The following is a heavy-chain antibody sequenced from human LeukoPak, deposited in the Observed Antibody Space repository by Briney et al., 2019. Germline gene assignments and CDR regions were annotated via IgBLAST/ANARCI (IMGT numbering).Heavy chain of an antibody. D-gene: IGHD4-17*01. CDR3: ARDGKHYGVGYYYYMDV. CDR2: IKQDGSEK. J-gene: IGHJ6*03. Sequence: SGGSLRLSCAASGFNFNTYWMSWVRQAPGKGLEWVANIKQDGSEKFYGDSMKGRFTISRDNSKNSLYLQVNSLRAEDTAVYYCARDGKHYGVGYYYYMDVWGKGTTVTVSS. V-gene: IGHV3-7*01. CDR1: GFNFNTYW.